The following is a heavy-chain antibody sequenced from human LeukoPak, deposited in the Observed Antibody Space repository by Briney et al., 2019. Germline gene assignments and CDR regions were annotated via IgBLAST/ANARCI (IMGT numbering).Heavy chain of an antibody. V-gene: IGHV4-4*07. D-gene: IGHD6-19*01. J-gene: IGHJ4*02. CDR3: AREPDRRLATYYFDY. CDR1: GVSISNFY. Sequence: SETLSLTCTVSGVSISNFYWTWIRQPAAKGLEWIGRIYTSGSTNYSPSLKSRVTISVDTPKNQVSLKLSAVTAADTAVYYCAREPDRRLATYYFDYWGQGTLVTVSS. CDR2: IYTSGST.